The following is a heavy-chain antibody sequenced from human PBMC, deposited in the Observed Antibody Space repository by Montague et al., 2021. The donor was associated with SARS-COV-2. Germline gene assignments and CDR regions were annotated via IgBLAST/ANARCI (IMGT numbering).Heavy chain of an antibody. J-gene: IGHJ6*02. CDR1: GGSISSGTW. CDR2: ISHSGGT. CDR3: ACGEITTRGLIYYYGMDV. Sequence: SETLSLTCAVSGGSISSGTWWTWVRQPPGKGLEWIGEISHSGGTNYNPSLKSRVTISVDTSKNQFSLKLSSVTAADTAVYYCACGEITTRGLIYYYGMDVWGQGTTVTVSS. V-gene: IGHV4-4*02. D-gene: IGHD3-10*01.